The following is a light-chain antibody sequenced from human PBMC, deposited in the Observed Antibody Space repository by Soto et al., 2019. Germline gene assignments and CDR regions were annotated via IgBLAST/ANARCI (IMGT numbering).Light chain of an antibody. Sequence: QSVLNQPPSASGTPGQRVTISCSGSSSNIGSNYVYWYQQLPGTAPKLLIYRNNQRPSGVPDRFSGSKSGTSASLAISGLRSEDEADYYCAAWDDSSYVFGTGTKVTVL. V-gene: IGLV1-47*01. CDR2: RNN. CDR3: AAWDDSSYV. J-gene: IGLJ1*01. CDR1: SSNIGSNY.